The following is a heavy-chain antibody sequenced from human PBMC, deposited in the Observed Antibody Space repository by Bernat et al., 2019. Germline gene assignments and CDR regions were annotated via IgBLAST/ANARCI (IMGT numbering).Heavy chain of an antibody. J-gene: IGHJ4*02. V-gene: IGHV4-39*01. CDR3: ARQDGYCSCGSCDYIKDFDY. CDR1: GGSISSSSYY. D-gene: IGHD2-15*01. Sequence: QLQLQESGPGLVKPSETLSLTCTVSGGSISSSSYYWGWIRQPPGKGLEWIGSIYYSGSTYYNPSLKSRVTISVGTSKNQFSLKLSSGTAADTAVYDCARQDGYCSCGSCDYIKDFDYWGQGTLVTVSS. CDR2: IYYSGST.